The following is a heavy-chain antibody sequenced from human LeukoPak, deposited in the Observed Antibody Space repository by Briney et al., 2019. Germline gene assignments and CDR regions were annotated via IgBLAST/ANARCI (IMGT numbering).Heavy chain of an antibody. J-gene: IGHJ3*02. CDR3: AKNAPLSAFDI. Sequence: SETLSLTCTVSGGSISSYYWSWIRQPPGKGLEWIGYIYYSGSTYYNPSLKSRVTISLDTSKNQFSLNLNSVTAADTAVYYCAKNAPLSAFDIWGQGTMVTVSS. D-gene: IGHD1-1*01. V-gene: IGHV4-59*12. CDR2: IYYSGST. CDR1: GGSISSYY.